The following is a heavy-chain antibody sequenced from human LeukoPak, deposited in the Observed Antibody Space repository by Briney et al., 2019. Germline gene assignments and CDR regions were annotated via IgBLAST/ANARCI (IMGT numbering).Heavy chain of an antibody. CDR1: GYSISSGYY. CDR3: ASGGGGPYYYDSSGYLDY. Sequence: SETLSLTCTVSGYSISSGYYWGWIRQPPGKGLEWIGSIYHSGSTYYNPSLKSRVTISVDTSKNQFSLKLSSVTAADTAVYYCASGGGGPYYYDSSGYLDYWGQGTLVTVSS. D-gene: IGHD3-22*01. CDR2: IYHSGST. V-gene: IGHV4-38-2*02. J-gene: IGHJ4*02.